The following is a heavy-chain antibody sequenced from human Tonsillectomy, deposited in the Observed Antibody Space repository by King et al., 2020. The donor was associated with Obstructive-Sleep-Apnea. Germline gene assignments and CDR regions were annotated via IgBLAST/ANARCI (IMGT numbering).Heavy chain of an antibody. V-gene: IGHV3-9*01. D-gene: IGHD2-2*01. CDR1: GFTFDDYA. CDR2: ISWNSGSI. J-gene: IGHJ1*01. Sequence: QLVQSGGGLVQPGRSLRLSCAASGFTFDDYAMHWVRHAPGKGLEWVSGISWNSGSIGYADSVKGRFTISRDNAKNSLYLQMNSLRAEDTALYYCAKDGPVGYCSSTSCYGLFQHWGQGTLVTVSS. CDR3: AKDGPVGYCSSTSCYGLFQH.